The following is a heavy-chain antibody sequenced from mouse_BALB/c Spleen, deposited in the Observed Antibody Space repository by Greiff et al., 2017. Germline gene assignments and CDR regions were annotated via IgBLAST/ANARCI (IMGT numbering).Heavy chain of an antibody. CDR3: AFYTATDY. CDR2: IDPANGNT. D-gene: IGHD1-2*01. V-gene: IGHV14-3*02. J-gene: IGHJ2*01. Sequence: EVQGVESGAELVKPGASVKLSCTASGFNIKDTYMHWVKQRPEQGLEWIGRIDPANGNTKYDPKFQGKATITADTSSNTAYLQLSSLTSEDTAVYYCAFYTATDYWGQGTTLTVSS. CDR1: GFNIKDTY.